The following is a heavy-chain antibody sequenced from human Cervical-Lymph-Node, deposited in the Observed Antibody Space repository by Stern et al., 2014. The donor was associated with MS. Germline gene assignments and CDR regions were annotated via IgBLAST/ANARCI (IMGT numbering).Heavy chain of an antibody. CDR2: IIPILGLP. CDR3: ARGVVSNRAAATQHNLFDP. Sequence: VQLVESGAEVKKPGSSVNVSCKASGGTFSSSYAITWMRQAPGQGLEWMGRIIPILGLPNYAQKFQGRVTITADTSTSTAYMELSSLRSEDTAVYYCARGVVSNRAAATQHNLFDPWGQGTLVTVSS. V-gene: IGHV1-69*09. CDR1: GGTFSSSYA. J-gene: IGHJ5*02. D-gene: IGHD2-15*01.